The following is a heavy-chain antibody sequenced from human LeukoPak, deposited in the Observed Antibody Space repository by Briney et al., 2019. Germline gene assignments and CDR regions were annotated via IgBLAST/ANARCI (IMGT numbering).Heavy chain of an antibody. D-gene: IGHD4-23*01. J-gene: IGHJ4*02. CDR1: GFTFRSYA. CDR2: ISDSGGCT. CDR3: PKEKSRNGGNSLGFFDY. V-gene: IGHV3-23*01. Sequence: PGGSLRLSCAASGFTFRSYAMSWVRQVPGRGLEWVSVISDSGGCTYNADSVKGRFTISRDNSKNTLYLQMNSLRAEDTAVYYCPKEKSRNGGNSLGFFDYWGQGTLVTVSS.